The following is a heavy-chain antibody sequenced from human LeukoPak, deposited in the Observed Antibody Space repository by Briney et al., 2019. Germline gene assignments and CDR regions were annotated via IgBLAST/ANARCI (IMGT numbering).Heavy chain of an antibody. CDR3: ATDTAGVNYFDY. Sequence: SVKVSCKASGGTFSSYAISWVRQAPGQGLEWMGGIIPIFGTANYAQKLQGRVTITADKSTSTAYMELSSLRSEDTAVYYCATDTAGVNYFDYWGQGTLVTVSS. D-gene: IGHD5-18*01. J-gene: IGHJ4*02. CDR2: IIPIFGTA. CDR1: GGTFSSYA. V-gene: IGHV1-69*06.